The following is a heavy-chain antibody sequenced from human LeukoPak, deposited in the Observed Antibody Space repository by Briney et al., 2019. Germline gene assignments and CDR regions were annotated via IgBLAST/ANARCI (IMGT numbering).Heavy chain of an antibody. V-gene: IGHV4-59*08. D-gene: IGHD2-15*01. CDR2: IYYSGST. CDR3: ARRHYCSGGSCYSGSDYFDY. CDR1: GGSISSYY. Sequence: SETLSLTCTVSGGSISSYYWSRIRQPPGKGLEWIGYIYYSGSTNYNPSLKSRVTISVDTSKNQFSLKLSSVTAADTAVYYCARRHYCSGGSCYSGSDYFDYWGQGTLVTVSS. J-gene: IGHJ4*02.